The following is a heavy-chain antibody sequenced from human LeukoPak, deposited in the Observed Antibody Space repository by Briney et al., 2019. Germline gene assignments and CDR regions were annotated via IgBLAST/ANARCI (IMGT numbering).Heavy chain of an antibody. CDR1: GFTFSSYA. D-gene: IGHD2-2*01. J-gene: IGHJ3*02. CDR3: AKEDIVVVPAAPDDAFDI. Sequence: PGGSLRLSCAASGFTFSSYAMSWVRQAPGKGLEWVSPISSSGVSTYYADSVKGRFTISRDNSKNTLYLQMNSLRAEDTAVYYCAKEDIVVVPAAPDDAFDIWGQGTMVTVSS. CDR2: ISSSGVST. V-gene: IGHV3-23*01.